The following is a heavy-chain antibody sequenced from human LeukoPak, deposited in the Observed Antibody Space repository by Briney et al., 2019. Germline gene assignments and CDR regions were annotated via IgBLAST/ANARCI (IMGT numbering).Heavy chain of an antibody. CDR2: ISGSGGST. D-gene: IGHD2-2*02. V-gene: IGHV3-23*01. J-gene: IGHJ5*02. CDR1: GFTFSSYA. Sequence: PGGSLRLSCVASGFTFSSYAMSWVRQAPGKGLEWVSAISGSGGSTYYADSVKGRFTISRDNSKNTLYLQMNSLRAEDTAVYYCAKDRGGQCSSTSCYTFWFDPWGQGTLVTVSS. CDR3: AKDRGGQCSSTSCYTFWFDP.